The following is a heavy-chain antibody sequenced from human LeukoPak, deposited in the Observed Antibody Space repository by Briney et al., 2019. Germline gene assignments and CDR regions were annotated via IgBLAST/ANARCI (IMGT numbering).Heavy chain of an antibody. D-gene: IGHD3-22*01. J-gene: IGHJ4*02. Sequence: SETLSPPRAVLGGALSDCYWTLVRQPPRKGRGWSGGIHHSGSANYTPSLKSRVTISVDTSKNQFSLKLTSVTAADTAVYYCARGPTTTYYHNIGYYYFDSWGQGILVTVSS. CDR3: ARGPTTTYYHNIGYYYFDS. CDR2: IHHSGSA. V-gene: IGHV4-34*01. CDR1: GGALSDCY.